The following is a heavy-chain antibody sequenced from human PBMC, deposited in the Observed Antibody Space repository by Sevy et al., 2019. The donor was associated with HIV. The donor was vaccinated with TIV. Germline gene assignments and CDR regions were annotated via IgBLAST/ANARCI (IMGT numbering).Heavy chain of an antibody. Sequence: GGSLRLSCAASGFTFNFYAMTWVRQAPGKGLEWVSSITGSGSSTYYADSVKGRFTISRDNSKNTLYLQMNSLRAEDTAVYSCAKEHDNSWFDPWGQGTLVTVSS. V-gene: IGHV3-23*01. CDR1: GFTFNFYA. CDR3: AKEHDNSWFDP. CDR2: ITGSGSST. J-gene: IGHJ5*02. D-gene: IGHD3-9*01.